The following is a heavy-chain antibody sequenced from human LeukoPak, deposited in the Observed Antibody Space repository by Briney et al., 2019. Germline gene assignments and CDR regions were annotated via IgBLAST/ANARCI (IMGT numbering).Heavy chain of an antibody. D-gene: IGHD6-25*01. CDR3: AREVAADYYYGMDV. V-gene: IGHV1-18*01. CDR1: GYTFTSYG. Sequence: ASVKVSCKASGYTFTSYGISWVRQAPGQGLEWMGWISAYNGNTNYAQKLQGRVTMTTDTSTSTAYMELRSLRSDDTAVYYCAREVAADYYYGMDVWGQGTTVTVSS. CDR2: ISAYNGNT. J-gene: IGHJ6*02.